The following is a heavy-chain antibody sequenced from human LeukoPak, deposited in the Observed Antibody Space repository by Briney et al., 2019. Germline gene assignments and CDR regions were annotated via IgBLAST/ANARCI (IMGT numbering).Heavy chain of an antibody. CDR3: AKDLLGGRLTFNIVVVPGNAFDI. CDR1: GFTFSSYA. D-gene: IGHD2-2*01. Sequence: PGGSLRLSCAASGFTFSSYAMSWVRQAPGKGLEWVSAISGSGGSTYYADSVKDRFTISRDNSKNTLYLQMNSLRAEDTAVYYCAKDLLGGRLTFNIVVVPGNAFDIWGQGTMVTVSS. J-gene: IGHJ3*02. V-gene: IGHV3-23*01. CDR2: ISGSGGST.